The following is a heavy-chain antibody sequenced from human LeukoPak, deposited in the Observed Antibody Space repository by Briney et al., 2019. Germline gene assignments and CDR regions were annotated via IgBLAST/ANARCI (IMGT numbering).Heavy chain of an antibody. V-gene: IGHV3-20*04. D-gene: IGHD3-10*01. CDR2: INWSGGTT. J-gene: IGHJ6*03. Sequence: PGGSPRLSCAASGFTFDEYGMSWVRQAPGKGLEWASSINWSGGTTVYAESVKGRFTVSRDNAKNSLYLQVNSLRVDDTALYYCARGRFGSDYYLDVWGKGTTVTVSS. CDR1: GFTFDEYG. CDR3: ARGRFGSDYYLDV.